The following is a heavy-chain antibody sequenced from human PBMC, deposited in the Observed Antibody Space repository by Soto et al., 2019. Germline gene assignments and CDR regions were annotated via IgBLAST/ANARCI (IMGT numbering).Heavy chain of an antibody. CDR1: GFSLSTTGVG. CDR3: AHSHSSGWYSFPYFDY. CDR2: IYCDDDK. D-gene: IGHD6-19*01. Sequence: QITLKESGPTLVKPTQTLTLTCTFSGFSLSTTGVGVGWIRQPPGKALELLALIYCDDDKHYSPSLKSRLTITNDTSKSQLVLTMTDMDPVDTATFYCAHSHSSGWYSFPYFDYWGQGTLVTVTA. V-gene: IGHV2-5*02. J-gene: IGHJ4*02.